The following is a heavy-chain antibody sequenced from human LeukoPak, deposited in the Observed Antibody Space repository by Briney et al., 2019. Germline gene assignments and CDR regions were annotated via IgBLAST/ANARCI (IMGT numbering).Heavy chain of an antibody. D-gene: IGHD3-10*01. V-gene: IGHV3-9*01. CDR2: ISWNSGSI. J-gene: IGHJ4*02. CDR3: AKDVNMVRGGPFDY. CDR1: GFTFDDYA. Sequence: GRSLRLSCAASGFTFDDYAMHWVRQAPGKGLEWVSGISWNSGSIGYADSVKGRFTISRDNAKNFLYLQMNSLRAEDTALYYCAKDVNMVRGGPFDYWGQGTLVTVSS.